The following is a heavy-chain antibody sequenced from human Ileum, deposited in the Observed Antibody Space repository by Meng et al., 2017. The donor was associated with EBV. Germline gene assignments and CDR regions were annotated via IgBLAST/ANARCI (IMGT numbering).Heavy chain of an antibody. J-gene: IGHJ4*02. Sequence: QLQLMQSGAEVKKPGXSVRVSCKASGYTFTHHGISWIRQAPGQGLEWMGWISCYNGDTNYAQKFQGRVTMTTDTSTSTAYMDLRSLRSDDTAVYYCARDPSNTSGRYAYFDYWGQGTLVTVAS. V-gene: IGHV1-18*01. CDR1: GYTFTHHG. CDR3: ARDPSNTSGRYAYFDY. D-gene: IGHD6-19*01. CDR2: ISCYNGDT.